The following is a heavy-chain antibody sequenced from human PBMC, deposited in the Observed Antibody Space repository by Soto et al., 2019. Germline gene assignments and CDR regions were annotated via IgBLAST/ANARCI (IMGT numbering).Heavy chain of an antibody. D-gene: IGHD2-2*01. CDR1: GFIFSNYW. Sequence: PGGSLRLSCAASGFIFSNYWMHWVRQAPGKGLVWVSRMNSDRSTTDYADSVKGRFTISRDNAKNALYVQMNSLRGEDTAVYYCARGPSSDCSSSSCYAFDIWGQGTMVTVSS. CDR2: MNSDRSTT. J-gene: IGHJ3*02. V-gene: IGHV3-74*01. CDR3: ARGPSSDCSSSSCYAFDI.